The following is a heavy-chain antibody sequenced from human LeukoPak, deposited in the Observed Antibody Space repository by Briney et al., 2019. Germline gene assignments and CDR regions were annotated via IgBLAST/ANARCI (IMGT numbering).Heavy chain of an antibody. CDR3: ARHQWELLIHY. D-gene: IGHD1-26*01. Sequence: PGGSLRLSCAASGFTVSSNYMSWVRQAPGKGLEWVSSISSSSSYIYYADSVKGRFTISRDNAKNSLYLQMNSLRAEDTAVYYCARHQWELLIHYWGQGTLVTVSS. CDR2: ISSSSSYI. V-gene: IGHV3-21*01. J-gene: IGHJ4*02. CDR1: GFTVSSNY.